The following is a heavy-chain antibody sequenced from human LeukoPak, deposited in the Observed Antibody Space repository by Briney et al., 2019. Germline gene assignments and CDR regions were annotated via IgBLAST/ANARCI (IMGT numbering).Heavy chain of an antibody. V-gene: IGHV3-30*02. J-gene: IGHJ4*02. CDR2: KRYDESNK. CDR3: AKDGRIAAAGTHFDY. CDR1: GFTFSSYG. D-gene: IGHD6-13*01. Sequence: PGVPLRLSCAASGFTFSSYGMHWPPQAPGKGLEWGPFKRYDESNKYYADSVKGRFTLSRDNYKNTLYLQKHSLRAEDTSVYDYAKDGRIAAAGTHFDYWGQGTLVTVSS.